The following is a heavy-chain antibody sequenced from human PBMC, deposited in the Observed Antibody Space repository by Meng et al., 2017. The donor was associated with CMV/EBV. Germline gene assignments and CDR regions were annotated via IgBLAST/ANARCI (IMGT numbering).Heavy chain of an antibody. J-gene: IGHJ4*02. CDR3: ARESRGPRITGTDY. CDR2: ISSSSSYI. V-gene: IGHV3-21*01. D-gene: IGHD1-20*01. Sequence: ESLKISCAASGFTFSSYSMNWVRQAPGKGLEWVSSISSSSSYIYYADSVKGRFTISRDNAKNSLYLQMNSLRAEDTAVYYCARESRGPRITGTDYWGQGTLVTVSS. CDR1: GFTFSSYS.